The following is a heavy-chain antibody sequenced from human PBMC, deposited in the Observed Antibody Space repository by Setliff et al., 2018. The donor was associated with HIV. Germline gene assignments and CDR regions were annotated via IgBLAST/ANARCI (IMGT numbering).Heavy chain of an antibody. Sequence: SETLSLTCTVSGGSISSGSYYWNWIRQPAGKGLEWIGHIYTKGSTNYNPSLKSRVAISIDTSKNHFSLNLTSVTAADTAVYYCARGTRVGANDAFDIWGQGTMVTVSS. D-gene: IGHD1-26*01. J-gene: IGHJ3*02. CDR1: GGSISSGSYY. V-gene: IGHV4-61*09. CDR3: ARGTRVGANDAFDI. CDR2: IYTKGST.